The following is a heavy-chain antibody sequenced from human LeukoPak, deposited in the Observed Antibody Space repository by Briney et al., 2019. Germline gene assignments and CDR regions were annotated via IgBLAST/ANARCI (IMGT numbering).Heavy chain of an antibody. J-gene: IGHJ4*02. CDR3: ARESRYSHDY. CDR1: GFTLSDYY. D-gene: IGHD5-18*01. Sequence: PGGSLRLSXAASGFTLSDYYMSWIRQTPGKGLEWLSYISSSGSATYYADSVKGRFTISRDNPKNSLYLQMNSLRADDTAVYYCARESRYSHDYWGQGTLVTVSS. V-gene: IGHV3-11*04. CDR2: ISSSGSAT.